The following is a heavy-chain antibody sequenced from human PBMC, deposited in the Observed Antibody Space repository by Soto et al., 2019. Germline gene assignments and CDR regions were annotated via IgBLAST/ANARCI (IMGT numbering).Heavy chain of an antibody. V-gene: IGHV1-69*01. CDR1: GGTFSSYA. D-gene: IGHD1-26*01. Sequence: QVQLVQSGAEVKKPGSSVKVSCKASGGTFSSYAISWVRQAPGQGLEWMGGIIPIFGTANYAQKFQGRVTITADESTSTAYMELSSLRSEDTTVYYCARVNSGSYYPRVWYYFDYWGQGTLVTVSS. CDR2: IIPIFGTA. J-gene: IGHJ4*02. CDR3: ARVNSGSYYPRVWYYFDY.